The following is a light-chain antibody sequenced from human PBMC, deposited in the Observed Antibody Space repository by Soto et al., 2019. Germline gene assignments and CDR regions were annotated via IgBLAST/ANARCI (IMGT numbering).Light chain of an antibody. V-gene: IGKV1-27*01. Sequence: IQLTQSPSYMSTSVGDRIPITCRASQGFSNYLAWYQQKPGKVPKLLISAASTLQSGVPSRFSGSGSGTDFTLTISGLQPEDVATYYCQKYDIAPFTFGPGTKVDIK. J-gene: IGKJ3*01. CDR2: AAS. CDR1: QGFSNY. CDR3: QKYDIAPFT.